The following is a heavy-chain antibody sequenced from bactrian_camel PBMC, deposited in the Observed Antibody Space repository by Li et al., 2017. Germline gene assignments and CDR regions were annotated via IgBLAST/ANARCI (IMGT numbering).Heavy chain of an antibody. J-gene: IGHJ4*01. Sequence: VQLVESGGGLVHPGGSLRLSCVASGFTFGRYYVSWVRQSPEKGLEWVASIYTDGSKTDYSGSVKGRFTVSRDNAKNTGYLQMNSLKSEDTATYYCAAKSWTSGCFPNWGQGTQVTVS. D-gene: IGHD2*01. CDR1: GFTFGRYY. CDR2: IYTDGSKT. CDR3: AAKSWTSGCFPN. V-gene: IGHV3-2*01.